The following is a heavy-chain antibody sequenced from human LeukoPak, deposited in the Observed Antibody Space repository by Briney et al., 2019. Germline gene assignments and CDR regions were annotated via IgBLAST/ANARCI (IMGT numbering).Heavy chain of an antibody. V-gene: IGHV1-18*01. J-gene: IGHJ4*02. CDR2: ISAYNGNT. Sequence: ASVKVSCKASGYTFTSYGISWVRQAPGQGLEWMGWISAYNGNTNYAQKLQGRVTMTTDTSTSTACMELRSLRSDDTAVYYCARGGTGYASHYYDSSGSRRPIDHWGQGTLVTVSS. CDR3: ARGGTGYASHYYDSSGSRRPIDH. D-gene: IGHD3-22*01. CDR1: GYTFTSYG.